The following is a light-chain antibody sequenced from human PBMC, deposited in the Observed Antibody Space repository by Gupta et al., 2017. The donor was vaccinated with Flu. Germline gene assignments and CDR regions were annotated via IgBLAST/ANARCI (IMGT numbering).Light chain of an antibody. CDR1: QTIKTW. J-gene: IGKJ1*01. Sequence: DYQMTQSPSTLSASVGDRVTITCRASQTIKTWLAWFQRKPGEAPKLLIYKASTLETGVPSRFSGSGSGTEFTLTSSSLQPDDFANYYCQQYYGPWTFGQGTKVEIK. CDR3: QQYYGPWT. CDR2: KAS. V-gene: IGKV1-5*03.